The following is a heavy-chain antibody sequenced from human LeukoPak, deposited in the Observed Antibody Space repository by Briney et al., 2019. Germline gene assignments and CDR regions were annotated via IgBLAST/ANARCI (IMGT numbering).Heavy chain of an antibody. V-gene: IGHV4-39*07. CDR2: IYYSGST. CDR3: ARDAYCTNGVGLCSY. CDR1: GGSISSSSYY. D-gene: IGHD2-8*01. Sequence: PSETLSLTCTVSGGSISSSSYYWGWIRQPPGKGLEWIGSIYYSGSTNYNPSLKSRVTISVDTSKNQFSLKLSSVTAADTAVYYCARDAYCTNGVGLCSYWGQGTLVTVSS. J-gene: IGHJ4*02.